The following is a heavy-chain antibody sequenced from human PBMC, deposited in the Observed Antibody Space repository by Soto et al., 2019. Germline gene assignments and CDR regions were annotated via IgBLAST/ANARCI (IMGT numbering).Heavy chain of an antibody. V-gene: IGHV1-3*01. CDR3: AREEGGYSGYDSDYYYGMDV. J-gene: IGHJ6*02. CDR1: GYTFTSYA. D-gene: IGHD5-12*01. Sequence: VASVKVSCKASGYTFTSYAMHWVRQAPGQRLEWMGWINAGNGNTKYSQKFQGRVTITRDTSASTAYMELSSLRSEDTAVYYCAREEGGYSGYDSDYYYGMDVWGQGTTVTVSS. CDR2: INAGNGNT.